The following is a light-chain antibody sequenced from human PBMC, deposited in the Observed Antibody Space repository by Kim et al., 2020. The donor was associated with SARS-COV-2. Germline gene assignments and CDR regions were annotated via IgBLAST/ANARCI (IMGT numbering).Light chain of an antibody. J-gene: IGLJ3*02. CDR2: RNN. CDR3: AAWDDSLSGHWV. Sequence: ELTQPPSASGTPGQRVTISCSGSSSNIGSNYVYWYQQLPGTAPKLLIYRNNQRPSGVPDRFSGSKSGTSASLAISGLRSEDEADYYCAAWDDSLSGHWVFGGVTQLTVL. CDR1: SSNIGSNY. V-gene: IGLV1-47*01.